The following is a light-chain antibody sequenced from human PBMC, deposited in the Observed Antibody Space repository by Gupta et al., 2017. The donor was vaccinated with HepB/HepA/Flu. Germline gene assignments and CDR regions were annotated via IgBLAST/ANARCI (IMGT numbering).Light chain of an antibody. Sequence: DIQMTQSPSSLSASVGDRVTITCRASQSISSYLNWYQQKPGKAPKVLIYAASSLQSGVTSRFSGSGSGTDFTLTISRLQPEDFATYYCQQSDSTPRTFGQGTKVEIK. CDR3: QQSDSTPRT. CDR1: QSISSY. CDR2: AAS. J-gene: IGKJ1*01. V-gene: IGKV1-39*01.